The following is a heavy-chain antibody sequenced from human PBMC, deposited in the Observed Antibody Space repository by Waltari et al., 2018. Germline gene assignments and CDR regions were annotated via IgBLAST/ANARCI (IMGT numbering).Heavy chain of an antibody. V-gene: IGHV3-48*03. CDR2: INDNGGTK. J-gene: IGHJ6*02. D-gene: IGHD3-22*01. CDR1: GLSFNAYE. CDR3: GRKSYYIGSYSYYGMDV. Sequence: EVQVVESGGGLVQPGGSLRLSCVASGLSFNAYEMNWVRQAPGKGLEWVSYINDNGGTKYYAASVKGRFTVSRDNAKNSLYLQMDSLRAEDTAVYYCGRKSYYIGSYSYYGMDVWGQGTTVTVSS.